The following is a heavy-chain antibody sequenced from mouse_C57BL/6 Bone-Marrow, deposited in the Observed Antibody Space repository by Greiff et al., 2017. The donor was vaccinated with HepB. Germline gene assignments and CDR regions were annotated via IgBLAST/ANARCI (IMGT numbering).Heavy chain of an antibody. J-gene: IGHJ2*01. CDR1: GYTFTSYW. Sequence: VKPGASVKMSCKASGYTFTSYWITWVKQRPGQGLEWIGDIYPGSGSTNYNEKFKSKATLTVDTSSSTAYMQLSSLTSEDSAVYYCTIYYYGSSYFDYWGQGTTLTVSS. CDR2: IYPGSGST. CDR3: TIYYYGSSYFDY. D-gene: IGHD1-1*01. V-gene: IGHV1-55*01.